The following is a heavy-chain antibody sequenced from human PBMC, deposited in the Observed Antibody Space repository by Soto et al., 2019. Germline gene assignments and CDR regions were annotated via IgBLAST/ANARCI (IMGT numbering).Heavy chain of an antibody. D-gene: IGHD3-10*01. V-gene: IGHV4-34*01. CDR1: GGSFSHYF. Sequence: PSETLSLTCTVYGGSFSHYFWSWVRQPPGKGLEWIGEINHSGSTNYNPSLKSRVAISIDTSKNQFSLRLSSVTAADTAMYYCAGIVSSGSYFLFDDRGQGTMVTVSS. CDR3: AGIVSSGSYFLFDD. J-gene: IGHJ4*02. CDR2: INHSGST.